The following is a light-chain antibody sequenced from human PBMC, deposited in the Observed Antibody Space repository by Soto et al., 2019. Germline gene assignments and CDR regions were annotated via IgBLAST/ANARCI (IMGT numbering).Light chain of an antibody. V-gene: IGKV1-39*01. CDR1: QNIITF. J-gene: IGKJ5*01. CDR3: QQGYDTPIT. CDR2: AAS. Sequence: DIEMTQSPSSLSASVGDRVTITCRASQNIITFLSWYQQKPGQAPKFLIYAASSLQSGVPSRFSGRGSGTDFTLTITSLQPEYFATYFCQQGYDTPITFGQGTRLEI.